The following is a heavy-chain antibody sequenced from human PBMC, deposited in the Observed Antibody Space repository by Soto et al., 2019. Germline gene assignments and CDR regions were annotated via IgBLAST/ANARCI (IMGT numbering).Heavy chain of an antibody. Sequence: SETLSLTCTVSGGSISSYYWSWIRQPPGKGLEWIGYIYYSGSTNYNPSLKSRVTISVDTSKNQFSLKLSSVTAADTAVFYCASLNYDFWSGYYYSGYFDYWGQGTLVTVSS. D-gene: IGHD3-3*01. V-gene: IGHV4-59*01. J-gene: IGHJ4*02. CDR1: GGSISSYY. CDR3: ASLNYDFWSGYYYSGYFDY. CDR2: IYYSGST.